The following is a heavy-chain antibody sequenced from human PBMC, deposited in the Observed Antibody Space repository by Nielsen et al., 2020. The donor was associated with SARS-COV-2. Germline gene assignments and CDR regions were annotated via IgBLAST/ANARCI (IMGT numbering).Heavy chain of an antibody. J-gene: IGHJ4*02. V-gene: IGHV3-7*01. CDR1: GFTFSSYW. D-gene: IGHD2-15*01. CDR3: AADIVVVVAATRIDY. CDR2: IKQDGSEK. Sequence: GESLKLSCAASGFTFSSYWMSWVRQAPGKGLEWVANIKQDGSEKYYVDSVKGRFTIYRDNAKNSLYLQMNSLRAEDTAVYYCAADIVVVVAATRIDYWGQGTLVTVSS.